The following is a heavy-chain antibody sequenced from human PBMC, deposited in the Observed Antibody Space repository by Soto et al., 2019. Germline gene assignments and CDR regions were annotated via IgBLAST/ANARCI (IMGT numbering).Heavy chain of an antibody. V-gene: IGHV3-66*01. Sequence: EEQLVESGGDLVQPGGSRRLSCAPSGFTVSNNYMSWVRQAPGKGLEWVSLIYSGGSTYYADSVKGRFTISRDSSKNTLYLQMNSLRAEDTAMYYCAAYSHKGYWGQGTLVTVSS. CDR2: IYSGGST. J-gene: IGHJ4*02. D-gene: IGHD3-16*01. CDR3: AAYSHKGY. CDR1: GFTVSNNY.